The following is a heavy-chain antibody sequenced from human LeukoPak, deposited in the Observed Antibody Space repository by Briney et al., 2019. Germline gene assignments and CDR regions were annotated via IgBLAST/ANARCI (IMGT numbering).Heavy chain of an antibody. CDR3: AKDRAYDSSGYYYMAHAFDI. CDR2: ISASGGGA. D-gene: IGHD3-22*01. V-gene: IGHV3-23*01. J-gene: IGHJ3*02. CDR1: GFRFKNFG. Sequence: GGSLRLSCAASGFRFKNFGMTWVRQAPGKGLEWVSTISASGGGAYYADSVKGRFTISRDNSKDTLYLQMNSLRAEDTAVYYCAKDRAYDSSGYYYMAHAFDIWGQGTMVTVSS.